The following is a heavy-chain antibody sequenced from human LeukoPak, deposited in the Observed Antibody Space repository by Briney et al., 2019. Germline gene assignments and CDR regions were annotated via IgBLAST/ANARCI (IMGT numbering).Heavy chain of an antibody. CDR2: INGGSSPI. CDR3: VRDNPRCCGVVPANIDDY. D-gene: IGHD2-15*01. V-gene: IGHV3-48*01. J-gene: IGHJ4*02. CDR1: GFTFSRDS. Sequence: GGSQRLSCAASGFTFSRDSMNWVRQAPGKGLEWVSYINGGSSPIYYADSVRGRFTISRDNAKNSLYLQMNSLRAEDTAVYYCVRDNPRCCGVVPANIDDYWGQGTLVTVSS.